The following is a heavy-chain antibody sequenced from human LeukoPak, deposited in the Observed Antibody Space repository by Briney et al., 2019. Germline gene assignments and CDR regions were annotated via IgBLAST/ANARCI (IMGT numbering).Heavy chain of an antibody. V-gene: IGHV3-7*04. CDR3: ARDRGWLQFDY. D-gene: IGHD5-24*01. J-gene: IGHJ4*02. CDR1: GLPFSNSW. Sequence: PGGSLRLSCVGSGLPFSNSWMNWVRQAPGKGLEWVGNIKHDGSEMSYVDSVKGRFTISRDNAKNSLYLQMNSLRAEDMAMYYCARDRGWLQFDYWGQGALVTVSS. CDR2: IKHDGSEM.